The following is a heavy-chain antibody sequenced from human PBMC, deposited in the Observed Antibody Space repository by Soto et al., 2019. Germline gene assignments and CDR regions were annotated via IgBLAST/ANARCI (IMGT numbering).Heavy chain of an antibody. CDR1: GDSVSSKSAA. CDR2: PYYRSKLYN. J-gene: IGHJ4*01. CDR3: ARSGKEGTGDY. V-gene: IGHV6-1*01. D-gene: IGHD3-10*01. Sequence: SQTLSRTCAISGDSVSSKSAAWNWIRQSPSRGLEWLGRPYYRSKLYNEYAVSVKSRRIITPDTSQNQFSMQLNSGTPEDTAGEYCARSGKEGTGDYGGHRTRDTAS.